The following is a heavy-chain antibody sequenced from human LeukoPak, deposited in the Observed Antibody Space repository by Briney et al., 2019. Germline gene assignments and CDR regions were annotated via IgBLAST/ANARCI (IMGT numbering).Heavy chain of an antibody. CDR2: IIPIFGTA. CDR3: ARGPIAAAGVNNWFDP. V-gene: IGHV1-69*05. Sequence: ASVKVSCKASGGTFSSCAISWVRQAPGQGLEWMGGIIPIFGTANYAQKFQGRVTITTDESTSTAYMELSSLRSEDTAVYYCARGPIAAAGVNNWFDPWGQGTLVTVSS. D-gene: IGHD6-13*01. J-gene: IGHJ5*02. CDR1: GGTFSSCA.